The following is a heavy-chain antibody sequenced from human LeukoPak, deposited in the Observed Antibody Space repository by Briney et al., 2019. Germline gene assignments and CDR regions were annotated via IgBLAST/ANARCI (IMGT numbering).Heavy chain of an antibody. Sequence: SETLSLTCSVSGGSISSYYWSWIRQPPGKGLEWIGYIYYSGSTNYNPSLKSRVTISVDTSKNQFSLQLNSVTPEDTAVYYCARHSDAFDIWGQGTMVTVSS. CDR3: ARHSDAFDI. CDR1: GGSISSYY. J-gene: IGHJ3*02. CDR2: IYYSGST. V-gene: IGHV4-59*08.